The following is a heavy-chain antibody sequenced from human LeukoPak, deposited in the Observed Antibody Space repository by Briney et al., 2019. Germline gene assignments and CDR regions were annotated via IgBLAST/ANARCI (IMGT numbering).Heavy chain of an antibody. J-gene: IGHJ4*02. CDR2: IIPIFGTA. D-gene: IGHD5-18*01. CDR3: ARESGDTAMVNMDY. CDR1: GYTFTGYY. Sequence: ASVKVSCKASGYTFTGYYMHWVRQAPGQGLEWMGRIIPIFGTANYAQKFQGRVTITTDESTSTAYMELSSLRSEDTAVYYCARESGDTAMVNMDYWGQGTLVTVSS. V-gene: IGHV1-69*05.